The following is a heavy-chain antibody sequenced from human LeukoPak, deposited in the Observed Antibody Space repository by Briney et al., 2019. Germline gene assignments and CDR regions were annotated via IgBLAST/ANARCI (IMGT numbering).Heavy chain of an antibody. CDR1: GFTFSSYG. Sequence: GGSLRLSRAASGFTFSSYGMHWVRQAPGKGLEWVAVIWYDGSNKYYADSVKGRFTISRDNSKNTLYLQMNSLRAEDTAVYYCARDQSLYYYDSSGLGYWGQGTLVTVSS. J-gene: IGHJ4*02. D-gene: IGHD3-22*01. CDR3: ARDQSLYYYDSSGLGY. CDR2: IWYDGSNK. V-gene: IGHV3-33*01.